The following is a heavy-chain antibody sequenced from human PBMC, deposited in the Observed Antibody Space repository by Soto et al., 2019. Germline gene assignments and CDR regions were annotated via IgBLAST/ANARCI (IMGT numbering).Heavy chain of an antibody. CDR1: GGSISSSSYY. Sequence: SETLSLTCTVSGGSISSSSYYWGWIRQPPGKGLERIGSIYYSGSTYYNPSLKSRVTISVDTSKNQFSLKLSSVTAADTAVYYCARQPATYNILTGYSPGDWFDPWGQGTLVTVSS. D-gene: IGHD3-9*01. CDR2: IYYSGST. CDR3: ARQPATYNILTGYSPGDWFDP. V-gene: IGHV4-39*01. J-gene: IGHJ5*02.